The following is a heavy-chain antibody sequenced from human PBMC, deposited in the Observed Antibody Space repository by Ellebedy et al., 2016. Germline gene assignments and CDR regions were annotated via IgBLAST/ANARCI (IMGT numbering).Heavy chain of an antibody. Sequence: ASVKVSCXASGYTFTSYDINWVRQATGQGLEWMGWMNPNSGNTGYAQKFQGRVTMTRNTSISTAYMELSSLRSEDTAVYYCARDALSGNYRALDYWGHGTLVTVSS. J-gene: IGHJ4*01. CDR1: GYTFTSYD. V-gene: IGHV1-8*01. CDR3: ARDALSGNYRALDY. D-gene: IGHD3-16*02. CDR2: MNPNSGNT.